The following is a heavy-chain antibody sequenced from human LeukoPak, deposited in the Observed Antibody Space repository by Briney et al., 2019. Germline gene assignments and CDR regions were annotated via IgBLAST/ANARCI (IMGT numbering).Heavy chain of an antibody. CDR2: ISSSSSYI. CDR3: ARDQPLDP. CDR1: GFIFSTYW. Sequence: GGSLRLSCAASGFIFSTYWMNWVRQAPGKGLEWVSSISSSSSYIYYADSVKGRFTISRDNAKNSLYLQMNSLRAEDTAVYYCARDQPLDPWGQGTLVTVSS. J-gene: IGHJ5*02. V-gene: IGHV3-21*01.